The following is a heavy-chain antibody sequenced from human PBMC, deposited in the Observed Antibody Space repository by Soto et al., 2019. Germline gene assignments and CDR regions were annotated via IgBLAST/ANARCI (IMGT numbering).Heavy chain of an antibody. V-gene: IGHV5-51*01. J-gene: IGHJ5*02. CDR1: GYSFTSYW. CDR3: ARQISTRQWLANNWFDP. CDR2: IYPGDSDT. Sequence: PGESLKISCKGSGYSFTSYWIGWVRQMPGKGLEWMGIIYPGDSDTRYSPSFQGQVTISADKSISTAYLQWSSLRASDTAMYYCARQISTRQWLANNWFDPWGQGALVTVSS. D-gene: IGHD6-19*01.